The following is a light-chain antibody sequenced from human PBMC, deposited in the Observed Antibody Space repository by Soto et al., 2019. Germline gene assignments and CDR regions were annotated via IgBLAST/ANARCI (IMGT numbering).Light chain of an antibody. CDR2: WAS. CDR3: QQYYTTPRT. Sequence: DIVMTQSPDSLAVPLGERATIDCKSSRSVVHSSSKKSYLAWYQQKPGQPPKLLIYWASTRESGVPDRFSGSGSGTDFILTISSLQAEDVAVYYCQQYYTTPRTFGQGTKVEIK. V-gene: IGKV4-1*01. J-gene: IGKJ1*01. CDR1: RSVVHSSSKKSY.